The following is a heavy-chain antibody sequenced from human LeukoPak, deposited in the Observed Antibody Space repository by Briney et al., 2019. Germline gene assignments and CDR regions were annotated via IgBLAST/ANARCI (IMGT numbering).Heavy chain of an antibody. J-gene: IGHJ6*03. V-gene: IGHV3-7*01. D-gene: IGHD5/OR15-5a*01. Sequence: GGSLRLSCAASGFTFSSYWMSWVRQAPGKGLEWVANIKQDGREKYYVDSVRGRFTISRDNAKNSLYLQMSSLRAEDSAIYYCARDPPLVSGPIYYYYYMDVWGKGTTVTVSS. CDR3: ARDPPLVSGPIYYYYYMDV. CDR2: IKQDGREK. CDR1: GFTFSSYW.